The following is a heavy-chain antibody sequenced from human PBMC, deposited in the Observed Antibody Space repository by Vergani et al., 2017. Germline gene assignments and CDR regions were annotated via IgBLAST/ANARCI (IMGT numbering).Heavy chain of an antibody. CDR3: ASHSSGSLGKY. Sequence: EVQLVESGGGLVQPGRSLRLSCAASGFTFDDYAMHWVRQAPGKGLEWVSGISWNSGSIGYADSVKGRFTISRDNAKNSLYLQMNSLRAEDTAVYYCASHSSGSLGKYWGQGTLVSVSS. CDR2: ISWNSGSI. D-gene: IGHD6-19*01. V-gene: IGHV3-9*01. J-gene: IGHJ4*02. CDR1: GFTFDDYA.